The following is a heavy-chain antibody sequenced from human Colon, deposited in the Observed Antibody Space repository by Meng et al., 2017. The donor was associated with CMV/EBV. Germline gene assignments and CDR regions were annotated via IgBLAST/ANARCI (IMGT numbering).Heavy chain of an antibody. Sequence: ASVKVSCKASGYTFTSYGISWVRQAPGQGLEWMGWISAYNGNTYHAQKFQGRVTMTADTSTNTAYMELRSLRSDDTAVYCCARETRRRDGDYYYAMDVWGQGTTVTVSS. CDR2: ISAYNGNT. CDR1: GYTFTSYG. CDR3: ARETRRRDGDYYYAMDV. V-gene: IGHV1-18*01. J-gene: IGHJ6*02. D-gene: IGHD3-16*01.